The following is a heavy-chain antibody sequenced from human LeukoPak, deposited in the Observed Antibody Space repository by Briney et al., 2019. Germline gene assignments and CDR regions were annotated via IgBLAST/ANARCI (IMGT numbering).Heavy chain of an antibody. CDR1: GFTFSTYA. CDR2: IWYDGSNE. V-gene: IGHV3-30*04. J-gene: IGHJ6*02. CDR3: ARDGGYYYYGMDV. Sequence: GGSLRLSCAGSGFTFSTYAMHWVRQAPGKGLDWVAVIWYDGSNEFYADSVKGRFTISRDNSNNTLYLQMNSLRAEDTAVYSCARDGGYYYYGMDVWGQGTTVTVSS. D-gene: IGHD3-16*01.